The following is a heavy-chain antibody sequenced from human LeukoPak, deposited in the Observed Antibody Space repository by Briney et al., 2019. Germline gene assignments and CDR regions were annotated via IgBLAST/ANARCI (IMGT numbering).Heavy chain of an antibody. Sequence: GGSLRLSCAASGFTFSSYWMSWVRQPPGKGLEWVANIKEDGSEKYHVDSVKGRFTISRDSAKNSLYLQMNSLRAEDTAMYYCARQRVGRSTTFDYWGQGTLVTVSS. J-gene: IGHJ4*02. CDR2: IKEDGSEK. D-gene: IGHD1-1*01. CDR3: ARQRVGRSTTFDY. CDR1: GFTFSSYW. V-gene: IGHV3-7*04.